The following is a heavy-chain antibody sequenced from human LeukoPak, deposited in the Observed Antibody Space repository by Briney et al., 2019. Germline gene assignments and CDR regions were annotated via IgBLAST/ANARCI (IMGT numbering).Heavy chain of an antibody. Sequence: PSETLSLTCAVYGGSFSAYYWSWIRQPPGKGLEWIGEINHSGSTNYNPSLKSRVTISVDTSKNQFSLKLSSVTAADTAVYYCARGGITSHYYYYYMDVWGKAPTVTVSS. CDR3: ARGGITSHYYYYYMDV. CDR1: GGSFSAYY. V-gene: IGHV4-34*01. D-gene: IGHD1-14*01. CDR2: INHSGST. J-gene: IGHJ6*03.